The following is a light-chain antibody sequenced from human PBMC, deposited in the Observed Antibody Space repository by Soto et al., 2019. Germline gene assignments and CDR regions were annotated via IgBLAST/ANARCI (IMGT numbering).Light chain of an antibody. Sequence: EIVMTQSPATLSVSPGERATLSCRASQSINYNLAWYQQKPGQAPRLLISGASTRATGIPARFSGSGSGTEFTLTISSLQSEDFAIYYCQQYKNWPPSTFGQGTKLEIK. J-gene: IGKJ2*01. V-gene: IGKV3-15*01. CDR3: QQYKNWPPST. CDR1: QSINYN. CDR2: GAS.